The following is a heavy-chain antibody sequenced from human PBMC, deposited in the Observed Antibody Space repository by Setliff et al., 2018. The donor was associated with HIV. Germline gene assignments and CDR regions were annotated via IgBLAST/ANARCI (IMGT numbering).Heavy chain of an antibody. CDR2: IYHSGST. CDR1: GFSVNSDYY. V-gene: IGHV4-38-2*01. Sequence: SETLSLTCAVSGFSVNSDYYWAWIRQSTGRGLEWIGQIYHSGSTRYNPSIRSRVTMSIDTSKDHFSLKLTSLTASDTAIYYCARLWLHKEDDKPRFDPWGQGMLVTVSS. CDR3: ARLWLHKEDDKPRFDP. J-gene: IGHJ5*02. D-gene: IGHD1-1*01.